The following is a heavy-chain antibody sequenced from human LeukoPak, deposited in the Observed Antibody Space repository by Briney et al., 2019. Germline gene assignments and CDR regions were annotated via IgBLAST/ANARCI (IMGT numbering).Heavy chain of an antibody. CDR1: GGSISSSSYY. CDR3: ARITHDFWSGYYRPRHYYYYMDV. Sequence: PSETLSLTCTVSGGSISSSSYYWGWIRQPPGKGLEWIGSIYYSGSTYYNPSLKSRVTISVDTSKNQFSLKLSSVTAADTAVYYCARITHDFWSGYYRPRHYYYYMDVWGKGTTVTVSS. D-gene: IGHD3-3*01. CDR2: IYYSGST. J-gene: IGHJ6*03. V-gene: IGHV4-39*01.